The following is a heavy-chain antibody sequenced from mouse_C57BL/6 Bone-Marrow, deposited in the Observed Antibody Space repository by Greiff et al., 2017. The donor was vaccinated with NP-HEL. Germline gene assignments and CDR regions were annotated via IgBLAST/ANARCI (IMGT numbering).Heavy chain of an antibody. CDR1: GYSITSGYY. CDR3: AREGDDLYAMDY. J-gene: IGHJ4*01. V-gene: IGHV3-6*01. Sequence: EVKLVESGPGLVKPSQSLSLTCSVTGYSITSGYYWNWIRQFPGNKLEWMGYISYDGSNNYNPSLKNRISITRDTSKNQFFLKLNSVTTEDTATYYCAREGDDLYAMDYWGQGTSVTVSS. D-gene: IGHD2-4*01. CDR2: ISYDGSN.